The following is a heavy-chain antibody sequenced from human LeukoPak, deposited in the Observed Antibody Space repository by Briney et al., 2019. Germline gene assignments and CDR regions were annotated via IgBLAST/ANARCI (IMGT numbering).Heavy chain of an antibody. CDR2: IRYEGDIA. CDR3: AKLRRGEWRGRIDS. J-gene: IGHJ4*02. CDR1: GFLFGSYG. V-gene: IGHV3-30*02. Sequence: QAGGSLRLSCATSGFLFGSYGMHWVRQAPGKGLEWVAFIRYEGDIAHYADSVEGRFIISRDNSMNTLYLQMNSLRVEDTSVYYCAKLRRGEWRGRIDSWGQGTLVTVSS. D-gene: IGHD3-16*01.